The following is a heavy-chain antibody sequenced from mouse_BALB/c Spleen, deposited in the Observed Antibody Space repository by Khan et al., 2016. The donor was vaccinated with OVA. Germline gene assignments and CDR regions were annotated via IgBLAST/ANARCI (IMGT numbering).Heavy chain of an antibody. CDR3: ARGLRYFDY. V-gene: IGHV3-2*02. CDR1: GYSITSAYA. Sequence: ELVESGPGLVKPSQSLSLTCTVTGYSITSAYAWNWIRQFPGDKLEWMGYITYSGSTNYNPSLKSRISITRDTSKNQFFLQLNSVTTEDTATYYCARGLRYFDYWGQGTTLTVSS. CDR2: ITYSGST. D-gene: IGHD3-1*01. J-gene: IGHJ2*01.